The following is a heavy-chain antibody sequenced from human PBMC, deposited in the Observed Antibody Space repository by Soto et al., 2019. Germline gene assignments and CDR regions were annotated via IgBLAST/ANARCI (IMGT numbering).Heavy chain of an antibody. CDR3: ARSMTTVTTNDY. V-gene: IGHV4-30-2*01. Sequence: QLRLQESGSGLVKPSQTLSLTCAVSGGSISSGGYSWSWIRQPPGKGLEWIGYIYHSGSTYYNPSLRSRVTISVDRSKNQFSLKLSSVTAADTAVSYCARSMTTVTTNDYWGQGSLVTVSS. D-gene: IGHD4-17*01. CDR2: IYHSGST. J-gene: IGHJ4*02. CDR1: GGSISSGGYS.